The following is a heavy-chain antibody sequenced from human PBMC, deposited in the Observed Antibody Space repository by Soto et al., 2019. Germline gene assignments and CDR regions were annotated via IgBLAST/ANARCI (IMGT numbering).Heavy chain of an antibody. CDR2: IYPGDSDT. CDR3: ARTSTYYYDSSGYYSNHHYGMDC. Sequence: GEALKVCWKGSGYIFTSDWNGVGRHMPGKGLEWMGIIYPGDSDTRYSPSFQGQVTISADKSISTAYLQWSSLKASDTAMYYCARTSTYYYDSSGYYSNHHYGMDCRGRRTTVTVSS. V-gene: IGHV5-51*01. D-gene: IGHD3-22*01. J-gene: IGHJ6*02. CDR1: GYIFTSDW.